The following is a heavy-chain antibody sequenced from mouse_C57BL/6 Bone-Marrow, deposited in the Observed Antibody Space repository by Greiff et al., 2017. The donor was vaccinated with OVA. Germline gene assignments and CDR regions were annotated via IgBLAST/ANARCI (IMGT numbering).Heavy chain of an antibody. J-gene: IGHJ3*01. CDR3: ARHDYGSSWFAY. V-gene: IGHV5-15*01. D-gene: IGHD1-1*01. Sequence: EVKLVESGGGLVQPGGSLKLSCAASGFTFSDYGMAWVRQAPRKGPEWVAFISNLAYSIYYADTVTGRFTISRENAKNTLYLEMSCLRSEDTAMYYCARHDYGSSWFAYWGQGTLVTVSA. CDR2: ISNLAYSI. CDR1: GFTFSDYG.